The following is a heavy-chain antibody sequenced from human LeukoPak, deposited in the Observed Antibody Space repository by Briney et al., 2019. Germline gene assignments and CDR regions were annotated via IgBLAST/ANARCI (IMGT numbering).Heavy chain of an antibody. J-gene: IGHJ3*02. CDR3: ARESSSWYGSAFDI. CDR2: ISSSSSYI. Sequence: GGSLRLSCAASGFTFSSYSMNWVRQAPGKGLEWVSSISSSSSYIYYADSVKGRFTISRDNAKNSLYLQMNSLRAEDTAAYYCARESSSWYGSAFDIWGQGTMVTVSS. V-gene: IGHV3-21*01. D-gene: IGHD6-13*01. CDR1: GFTFSSYS.